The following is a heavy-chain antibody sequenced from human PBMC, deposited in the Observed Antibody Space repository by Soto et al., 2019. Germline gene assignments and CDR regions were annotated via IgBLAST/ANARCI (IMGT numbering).Heavy chain of an antibody. CDR2: ISTSGSTI. CDR3: ARELAAAGSFDY. V-gene: IGHV3-48*03. J-gene: IGHJ4*02. Sequence: XGSLRLSCAAAGFTFSRYEMNWVRQAPGKGLDWISYISTSGSTIYYADSVKGRFTISRDNAKNSLYLQMNSLRAEDTAVYYCARELAAAGSFDYSGQGTLVTVSS. D-gene: IGHD6-13*01. CDR1: GFTFSRYE.